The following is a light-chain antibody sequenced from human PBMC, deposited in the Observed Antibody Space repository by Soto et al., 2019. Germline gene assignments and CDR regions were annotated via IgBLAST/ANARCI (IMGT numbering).Light chain of an antibody. J-gene: IGLJ1*01. CDR3: SSFTSSRTFV. Sequence: QSALTQPASVSGSPGQSITISCTGTSSDVGGSNYVSWYQQHPGRAPKLLIYGVRDRPSGVSPRFSGSKSGNTASLTISGLQAEDDADYYCSSFTSSRTFVFGPGTKLTVL. CDR1: SSDVGGSNY. CDR2: GVR. V-gene: IGLV2-14*03.